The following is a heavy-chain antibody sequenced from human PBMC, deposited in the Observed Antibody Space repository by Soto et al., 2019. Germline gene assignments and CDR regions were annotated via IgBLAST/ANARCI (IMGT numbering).Heavy chain of an antibody. J-gene: IGHJ4*02. CDR3: AHRQRVIRYFDLGYFDY. CDR1: GFSFISSGVG. CDR2: VYWDDDK. V-gene: IGHV2-5*02. D-gene: IGHD3-9*01. Sequence: QITLKESGPTLLKPTQTLTLTCTFSGFSFISSGVGVGWIRQPPGKALEWLALVYWDDDKRYNPSLQNRLTINKDNDPSKRQVVLTLTDVDPADTATYYCAHRQRVIRYFDLGYFDYWGQGAPVTVSS.